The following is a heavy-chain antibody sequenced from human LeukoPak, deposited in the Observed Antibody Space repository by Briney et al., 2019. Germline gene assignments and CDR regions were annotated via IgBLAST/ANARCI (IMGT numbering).Heavy chain of an antibody. CDR2: ISGSGGST. CDR3: ARVLWNGDYPRFDY. CDR1: GFTFSSYA. D-gene: IGHD4-17*01. J-gene: IGHJ4*02. V-gene: IGHV3-23*01. Sequence: GGSLRLSCAASGFTFSSYAMHWVRQAPGKGLEWVSAISGSGGSTYYADSVKGRFTISRDNSKNTLYLQMNSLRAEDTAVYYCARVLWNGDYPRFDYWGQGTLVTVSS.